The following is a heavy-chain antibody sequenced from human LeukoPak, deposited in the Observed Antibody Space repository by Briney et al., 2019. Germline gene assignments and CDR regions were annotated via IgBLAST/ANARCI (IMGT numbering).Heavy chain of an antibody. J-gene: IGHJ4*02. Sequence: RGESLKISCKGSGYRFTSYWIAWVRQMPGKGLESMGIIYPGDSDTRYSPSFQGQVTISADKSISTAYLQWSSLKASDTAMYYCARGLGYSGSWYFDYWGQGTLVTASS. CDR1: GYRFTSYW. V-gene: IGHV5-51*01. D-gene: IGHD6-13*01. CDR3: ARGLGYSGSWYFDY. CDR2: IYPGDSDT.